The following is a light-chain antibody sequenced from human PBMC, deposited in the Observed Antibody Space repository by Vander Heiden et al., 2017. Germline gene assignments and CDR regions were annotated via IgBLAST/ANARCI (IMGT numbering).Light chain of an antibody. Sequence: EIVITQSPATLPVSPGERATLSCRASQSVSSNLAWYQQKPGQAPRLRIYGASTRATGIPARFSGSGSGTEFTLTISSLQSEDFAVYYCQQYNNSPPYTFGQGTKLEIK. CDR1: QSVSSN. J-gene: IGKJ2*01. V-gene: IGKV3-15*01. CDR2: GAS. CDR3: QQYNNSPPYT.